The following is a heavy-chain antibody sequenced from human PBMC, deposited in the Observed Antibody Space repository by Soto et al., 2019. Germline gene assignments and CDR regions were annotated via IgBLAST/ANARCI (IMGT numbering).Heavy chain of an antibody. Sequence: PSETLSLTCTVSGESISGHYWSWIRQPAGKGPEWIGRIYRSGNTNYNPSLKSRVTMSVDMSKNQFSLKLTSVNAADTAVYYCARDSQIWFDPWGQGTLVTVSS. CDR3: ARDSQIWFDP. CDR1: GESISGHY. V-gene: IGHV4-4*07. J-gene: IGHJ5*02. CDR2: IYRSGNT.